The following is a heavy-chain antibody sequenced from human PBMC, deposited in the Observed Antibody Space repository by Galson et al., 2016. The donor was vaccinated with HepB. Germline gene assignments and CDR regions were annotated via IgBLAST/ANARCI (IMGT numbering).Heavy chain of an antibody. CDR2: ISGSDGST. J-gene: IGHJ4*02. V-gene: IGHV3-23*01. D-gene: IGHD6-13*01. CDR1: GFTFSSYA. CDR3: AKGQQLAYFDY. Sequence: SLRLSCAASGFTFSSYALSWVRQAPGKGLEWVSAISGSDGSTYYADSVKGRFTISRDNSKNTLYLQMNSRRAEDTAVYYCAKGQQLAYFDYWGQGTLVTVAS.